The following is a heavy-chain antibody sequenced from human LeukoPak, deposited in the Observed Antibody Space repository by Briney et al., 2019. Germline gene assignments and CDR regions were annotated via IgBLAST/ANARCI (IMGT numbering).Heavy chain of an antibody. Sequence: GASVKVSCKASGYTFTSYAMNWVRQAPGQGLEWMGWINTNTGNPTYAQGFTGRFVFSLDTSVSTAYLQISSLKAEDTAVYYCPRDMSGAPLEEYARQPYYGMGVWGQGTTVTVSS. CDR1: GYTFTSYA. J-gene: IGHJ6*02. CDR3: PRDMSGAPLEEYARQPYYGMGV. D-gene: IGHD3-10*02. CDR2: INTNTGNP. V-gene: IGHV7-4-1*02.